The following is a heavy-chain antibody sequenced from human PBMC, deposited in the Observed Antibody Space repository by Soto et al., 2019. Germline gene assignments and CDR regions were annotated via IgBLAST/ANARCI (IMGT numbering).Heavy chain of an antibody. Sequence: GGSLRLSCAASGFTFSSYGMHWVRQAPGKGLEWVAVISYDGSNKYYADSVKGRFTISRDNSKNTLYLQMNSLRAEDTAVYYCAKDYGDYYFDYWGQGTLVTVSS. V-gene: IGHV3-30*18. CDR3: AKDYGDYYFDY. J-gene: IGHJ4*02. CDR2: ISYDGSNK. D-gene: IGHD4-17*01. CDR1: GFTFSSYG.